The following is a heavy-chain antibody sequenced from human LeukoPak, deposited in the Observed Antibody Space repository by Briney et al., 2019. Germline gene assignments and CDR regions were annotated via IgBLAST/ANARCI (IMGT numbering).Heavy chain of an antibody. J-gene: IGHJ4*02. CDR1: GFTFSSYS. CDR2: ISSSSSYI. CDR3: ARDMGGSYRGRDY. D-gene: IGHD1-26*01. V-gene: IGHV3-21*01. Sequence: PGGSLRLSCAASGFTFSSYSMNWVRQAPGKGLEWVSSISSSSSYIYYADSVKGRFTISRDNAKNSLYLQMNSLRAEDTAVYYCARDMGGSYRGRDYWGQGTLVTVSS.